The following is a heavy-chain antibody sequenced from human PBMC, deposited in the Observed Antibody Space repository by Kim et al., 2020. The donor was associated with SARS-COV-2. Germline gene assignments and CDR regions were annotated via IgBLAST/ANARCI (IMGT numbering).Heavy chain of an antibody. Sequence: GGSLRLSCAASGFTFSSYGMHWVRQAPGKGLEWVAVISYDGSNKYYADSVKGRFTISRDNSKNTLYLQMNSLRAEDTAVYYCAKDIVVVGSERGYWGQGTLVTVSS. J-gene: IGHJ4*02. CDR1: GFTFSSYG. CDR3: AKDIVVVGSERGY. D-gene: IGHD2-2*01. V-gene: IGHV3-30*18. CDR2: ISYDGSNK.